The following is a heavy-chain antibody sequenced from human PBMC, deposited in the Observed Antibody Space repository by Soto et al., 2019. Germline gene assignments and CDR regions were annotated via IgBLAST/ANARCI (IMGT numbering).Heavy chain of an antibody. J-gene: IGHJ5*02. D-gene: IGHD3-22*01. CDR3: ATAGPPYSCDSSGYRS. Sequence: APVKASCKVSGYTLTELSTHWPRHAPGKGLEWMGGFDPEDGETIYAQKFQGRVTMTEDTSTDTAYMELSSLRSEDTAVYSCATAGPPYSCDSSGYRSWGEGILVTVSS. CDR2: FDPEDGET. V-gene: IGHV1-24*01. CDR1: GYTLTELS.